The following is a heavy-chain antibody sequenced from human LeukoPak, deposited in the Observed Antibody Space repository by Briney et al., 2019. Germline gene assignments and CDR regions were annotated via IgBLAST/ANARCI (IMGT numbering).Heavy chain of an antibody. V-gene: IGHV3-49*04. Sequence: PGRSLRLSCATSGFSFGAYSLTWVRQAPGKGLEWVGFIRNKGDAAKTESAASVKGRLTISRHHSKSIAYLKMNSLKTEDTAVYYCTRDPYYYDSSGHEWPDPWGQGTLVTVSS. CDR3: TRDPYYYDSSGHEWPDP. CDR2: IRNKGDAAKT. CDR1: GFSFGAYS. J-gene: IGHJ5*02. D-gene: IGHD3-22*01.